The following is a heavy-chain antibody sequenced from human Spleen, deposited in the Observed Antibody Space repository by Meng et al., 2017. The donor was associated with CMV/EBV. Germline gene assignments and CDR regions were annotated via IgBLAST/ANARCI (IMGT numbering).Heavy chain of an antibody. CDR2: INPNTGGT. V-gene: IGHV1-2*02. Sequence: ASVKVSCKASGYTFTSYYMHWVRQAPGQGLVWVGWINPNTGGTNYAQQFQGRVSMTRDTSINTFYMELSSLRSDDTAVYYCARNEFSSLHWTSSSRRGPLGVCDYWGQGALVTVSS. CDR3: ARNEFSSLHWTSSSRRGPLGVCDY. D-gene: IGHD2-2*01. J-gene: IGHJ4*02. CDR1: GYTFTSYY.